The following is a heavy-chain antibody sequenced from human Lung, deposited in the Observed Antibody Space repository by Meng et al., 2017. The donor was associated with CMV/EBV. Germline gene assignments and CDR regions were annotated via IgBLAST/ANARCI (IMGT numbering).Heavy chain of an antibody. V-gene: IGHV1-2*02. CDR1: GYTFAGHY. CDR3: ARDDNWGPDY. Sequence: ASXXVSCKTSGYTFAGHYLHWLRQAPGQGLEWMAWIHYDTGETNYAQNFHGRVTVTRDTSITTVYMELRSLRPDDTAMYYCARDDNWGPDYGGQGTLVTVSS. D-gene: IGHD7-27*01. J-gene: IGHJ4*02. CDR2: IHYDTGET.